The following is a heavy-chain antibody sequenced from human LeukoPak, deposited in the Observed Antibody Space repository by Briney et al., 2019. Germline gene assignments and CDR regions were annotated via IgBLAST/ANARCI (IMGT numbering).Heavy chain of an antibody. CDR1: GYTLTELS. Sequence: GASVKVSCKVSGYTLTELSMHWVRQAPGKGLEWMGGFDPEDGETIYAQKFQGRVTMTEDTSTDTAYMELSSLRSEDTAVYYCATSGYYYDSSGYRDWGQGTLVTVSS. J-gene: IGHJ4*02. V-gene: IGHV1-24*01. CDR3: ATSGYYYDSSGYRD. D-gene: IGHD3-22*01. CDR2: FDPEDGET.